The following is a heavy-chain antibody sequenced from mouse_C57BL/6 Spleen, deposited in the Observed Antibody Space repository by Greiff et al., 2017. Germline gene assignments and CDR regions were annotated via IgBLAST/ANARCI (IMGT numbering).Heavy chain of an antibody. Sequence: QVQLKESGAELVRPGASVTLSCKASGYTFTDYEMHWVKQTPVHGLEWIGAIDPETGGTAYNQKFKGKAILAADKSASTAYMELRILTSEDSAVYYCTNSYYGRNPSYAMDYWGQGTSVTVSS. CDR2: IDPETGGT. V-gene: IGHV1-15*01. D-gene: IGHD1-1*01. CDR1: GYTFTDYE. CDR3: TNSYYGRNPSYAMDY. J-gene: IGHJ4*01.